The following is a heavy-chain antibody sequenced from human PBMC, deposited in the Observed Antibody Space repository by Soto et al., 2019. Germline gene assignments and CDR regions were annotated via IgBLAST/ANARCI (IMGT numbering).Heavy chain of an antibody. J-gene: IGHJ5*02. CDR2: MNPNSGNT. CDR1: GYSFSDYD. D-gene: IGHD1-20*01. V-gene: IGHV1-8*01. Sequence: QVQLVQSGAEVKKPGASVKVSCKASGYSFSDYDINWVRQATGQGPELMGWMNPNSGNTGYAQKFQGRVTMTRNTSIHTGYMDLSILGSEDTAVYYCARDNRYNWNDEGWFDHWGQGTLGTVSS. CDR3: ARDNRYNWNDEGWFDH.